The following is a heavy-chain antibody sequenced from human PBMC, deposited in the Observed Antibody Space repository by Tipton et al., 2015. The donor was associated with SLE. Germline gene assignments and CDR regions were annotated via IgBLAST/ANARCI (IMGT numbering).Heavy chain of an antibody. CDR2: INPNSGGT. J-gene: IGHJ6*02. D-gene: IGHD3-3*01. Sequence: QLVQSGAEVKKPGASVKVSCKASGYTFTGYYMHWVRQAPGQGLEWMGWINPNSGGTNYAQKFQGRVTMTRDTSISTAYMELSRLRSGDTAVYYCARDLFSIFGVVIPPGLFDGMDVWGQGTTVTVSS. CDR3: ARDLFSIFGVVIPPGLFDGMDV. CDR1: GYTFTGYY. V-gene: IGHV1-2*02.